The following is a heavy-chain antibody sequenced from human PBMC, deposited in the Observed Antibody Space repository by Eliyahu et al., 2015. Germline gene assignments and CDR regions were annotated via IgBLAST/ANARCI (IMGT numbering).Heavy chain of an antibody. J-gene: IGHJ4*02. D-gene: IGHD2-15*01. CDR2: IIPLYGTT. Sequence: QVLLVQSGAEVKKPGSSVKVXCXASXXTFNSYAFSWVRPAPGQGLEWMGGIIPLYGTTSYAQKFQDRVTITADGYTTTSYLELRSLTSDDTAVYYCARDRGAAKFWGQGTLVTVSS. CDR1: XXTFNSYA. V-gene: IGHV1-69*01. CDR3: ARDRGAAKF.